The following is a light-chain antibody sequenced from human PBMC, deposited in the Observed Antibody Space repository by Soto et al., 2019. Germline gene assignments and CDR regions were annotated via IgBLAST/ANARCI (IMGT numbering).Light chain of an antibody. CDR2: ASS. Sequence: IQMTQSPYSLSASVGDRITITCWASQTIGTYLNWYQQVPGKAPKLLIYASSSLQTGVPSRFSGSGSGTHFTLIINSLQPEDFGTYYCQQSFNLPRTFGPGTRVETK. V-gene: IGKV1-39*01. J-gene: IGKJ1*01. CDR3: QQSFNLPRT. CDR1: QTIGTY.